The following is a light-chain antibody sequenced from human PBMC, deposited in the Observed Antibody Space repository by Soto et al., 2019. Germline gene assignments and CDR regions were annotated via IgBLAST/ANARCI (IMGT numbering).Light chain of an antibody. CDR2: KAS. CDR3: QRFYRYPWT. J-gene: IGKJ1*01. V-gene: IGKV1-5*03. CDR1: QSVDTC. Sequence: DIPMTQSPSTLSASVGDRVTITCRASQSVDTCLAWYQQKPGKAPHLLIYKASSLETGVPSRFSGSGSGTEFTPTISILPPDDFASYCWQRFYRYPWTFGQGTKVEIK.